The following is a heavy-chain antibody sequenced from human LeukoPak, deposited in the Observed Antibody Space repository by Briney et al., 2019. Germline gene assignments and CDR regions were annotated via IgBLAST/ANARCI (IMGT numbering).Heavy chain of an antibody. CDR3: AGDYYGSGSFRQSRPLFDY. D-gene: IGHD3-10*01. CDR2: INPTGGST. J-gene: IGHJ4*02. V-gene: IGHV1-46*01. CDR1: GYTFTSYY. Sequence: ASVKVSCKASGYTFTSYYMHWVRQAPGEGLEWMGIINPTGGSTSYAQKFQGRVTMTRDTSTSTVYMELSSLRSEDTAVYYCAGDYYGSGSFRQSRPLFDYWGQGTLVTVSS.